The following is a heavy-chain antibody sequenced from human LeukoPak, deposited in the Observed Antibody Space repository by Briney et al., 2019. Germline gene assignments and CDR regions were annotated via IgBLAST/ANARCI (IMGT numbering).Heavy chain of an antibody. CDR2: INPNSGGT. D-gene: IGHD6-19*01. J-gene: IGHJ1*01. V-gene: IGHV1-2*02. CDR3: AIVRSRAVAGTVGSFQH. Sequence: ASVTVSCKASGYTFTGYYMHWVRQAPGQGLEWMGWINPNSGGTNYAQKFQGRVTMTRDTSISTAYMELSRLRSDDTAVYYCAIVRSRAVAGTVGSFQHWGQGTLVTVSS. CDR1: GYTFTGYY.